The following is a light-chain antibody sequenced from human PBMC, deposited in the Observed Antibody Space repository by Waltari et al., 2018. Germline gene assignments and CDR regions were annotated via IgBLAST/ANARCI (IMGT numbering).Light chain of an antibody. CDR2: LNSDGSH. V-gene: IGLV4-69*01. Sequence: QLVLTQSPSASASLGASVKLTCTLSSGHSHYAIACHPQLPEKGPRCLMKLNSDGSHNKGDGVPDRFSGSSSGAERYLTISSLQSEDEADYYCQTWGTGIVIFGGGTRLTVL. CDR3: QTWGTGIVI. J-gene: IGLJ2*01. CDR1: SGHSHYA.